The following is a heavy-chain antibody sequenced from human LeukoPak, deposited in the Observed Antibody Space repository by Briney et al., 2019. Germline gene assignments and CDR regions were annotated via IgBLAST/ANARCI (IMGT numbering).Heavy chain of an antibody. Sequence: GGSLRLSCAASGFTFSSYEMNWVRQAPWKGLEWVSYISSSGSTIYYADSVKGRFTISRDNAKNSLYLQMNSLRAEDTAVYYCARRLPIFGVAPDYWGQGTLVTVSS. D-gene: IGHD3-3*02. J-gene: IGHJ4*02. CDR2: ISSSGSTI. CDR3: ARRLPIFGVAPDY. CDR1: GFTFSSYE. V-gene: IGHV3-48*03.